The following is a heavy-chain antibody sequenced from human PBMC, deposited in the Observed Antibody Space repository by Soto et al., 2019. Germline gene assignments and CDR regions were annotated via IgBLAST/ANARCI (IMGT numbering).Heavy chain of an antibody. CDR2: INHSGST. CDR1: GGSFSGYY. D-gene: IGHD1-26*01. CDR3: ARGGWEVRFDP. V-gene: IGHV4-34*01. J-gene: IGHJ5*02. Sequence: SETLSLTCAAYGGSFSGYYWSWVRQPPGKGLEWIGEINHSGSTNYNPSLKSRVTISVDTSKNQFSLKLSSVTAADTAVYYCARGGWEVRFDPWGQGTPVTVSS.